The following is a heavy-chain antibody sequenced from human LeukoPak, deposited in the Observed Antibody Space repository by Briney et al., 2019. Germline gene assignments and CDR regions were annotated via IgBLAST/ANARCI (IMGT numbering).Heavy chain of an antibody. J-gene: IGHJ4*02. V-gene: IGHV4-39*02. CDR2: IYYSGST. CDR3: ARGNSRDSDYFDY. Sequence: SETLSLTCTVSGGSVSSSSYYWGWIRQPPGKGLEWIGTIYYSGSTYYNPSLKSRVTISVDTSKNHVSLKLSSVTAADTAVYYCARGNSRDSDYFDYWGQGTLVTVSS. CDR1: GGSVSSSSYY. D-gene: IGHD6-13*01.